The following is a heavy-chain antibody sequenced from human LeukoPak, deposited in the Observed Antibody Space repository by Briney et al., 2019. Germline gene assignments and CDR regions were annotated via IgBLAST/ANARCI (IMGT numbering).Heavy chain of an antibody. D-gene: IGHD3-10*01. CDR2: ISYDGSNK. CDR3: RVWSGY. CDR1: GFTFSSYG. Sequence: GGSLRLSCAASGFTFSSYGMHWVRQAPGKGLEWVAVISYDGSNKYYADSVKGRFTISRDNSKNTLYLQMNSLRAEDTAVYYCRVWSGYWGQGTLVTVSS. V-gene: IGHV3-30*03. J-gene: IGHJ4*02.